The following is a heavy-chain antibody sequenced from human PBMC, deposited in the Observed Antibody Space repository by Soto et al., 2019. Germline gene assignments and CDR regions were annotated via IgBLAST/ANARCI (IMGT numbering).Heavy chain of an antibody. Sequence: SETLSLTCTVSGGSISSGDYYWSWIRQPPGKGLEWIGYIYYSGSTYYNPSLKSRVTISVDTSKNQFSLKLSSVTAADTAVYYCASSHYYDSSEPHYYFDYWGQGTLVTVSS. V-gene: IGHV4-30-4*01. CDR3: ASSHYYDSSEPHYYFDY. CDR2: IYYSGST. J-gene: IGHJ4*02. CDR1: GGSISSGDYY. D-gene: IGHD3-22*01.